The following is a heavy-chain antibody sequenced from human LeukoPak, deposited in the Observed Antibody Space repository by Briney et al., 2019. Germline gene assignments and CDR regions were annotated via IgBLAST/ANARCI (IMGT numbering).Heavy chain of an antibody. D-gene: IGHD3-3*01. V-gene: IGHV1-69*04. J-gene: IGHJ4*02. CDR2: IIPILGIA. CDR1: GGTFSSYA. CDR3: ARDTSITIFGVVIGESG. Sequence: GASVKVSCKASGGTFSSYAISWVRQAPGQGLEWMGRIIPILGIANYAQKFQGRVTITADKSTSTAYMELSSLRSEDTAVYYCARDTSITIFGVVIGESGWGQGTLVTVSS.